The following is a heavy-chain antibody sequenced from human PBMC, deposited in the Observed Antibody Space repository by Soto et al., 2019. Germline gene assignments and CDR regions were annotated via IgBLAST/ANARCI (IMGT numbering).Heavy chain of an antibody. CDR1: GFTFSSYW. Sequence: PGGSLRLSCAASGFTFSSYWMSWVRQAPGKGLEWVANIKQDGSEKYYVDSVKGRFTISRDNAKNSLYLQMNSLRAEDMAVYYCARDSSGTIFGVVIFGGMDVWGQGTTVTVSS. V-gene: IGHV3-7*05. CDR2: IKQDGSEK. J-gene: IGHJ6*02. CDR3: ARDSSGTIFGVVIFGGMDV. D-gene: IGHD3-3*01.